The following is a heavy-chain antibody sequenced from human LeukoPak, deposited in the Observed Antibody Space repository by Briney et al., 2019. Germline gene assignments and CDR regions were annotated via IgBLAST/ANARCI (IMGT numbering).Heavy chain of an antibody. V-gene: IGHV3-74*01. CDR2: IKSDGSST. J-gene: IGHJ4*02. CDR1: GFTFSSYW. Sequence: GGSLRLSCAASGFTFSSYWMYWVRQVAGKGLVWVSRIKSDGSSTSYADSVKGRFTISRDNAKNTLYLQMNSLRAEDTAVYYCATLYGGSLDYWGQGTLVTVSS. D-gene: IGHD5-12*01. CDR3: ATLYGGSLDY.